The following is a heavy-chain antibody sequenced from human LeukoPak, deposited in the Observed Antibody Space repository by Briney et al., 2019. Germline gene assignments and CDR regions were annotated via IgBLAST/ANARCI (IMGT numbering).Heavy chain of an antibody. J-gene: IGHJ4*02. CDR3: AKDRALGYCSGGSCYGPLFDY. Sequence: TGGSLRLSCAASGFTFDDYAMHWVRQAPGKGLEWVSGIGWNSGSIGYADSVKGRFTISRDNAKNSLYLQMNSLRAEDTALYYCAKDRALGYCSGGSCYGPLFDYWGQGTLVTVSS. V-gene: IGHV3-9*01. D-gene: IGHD2-15*01. CDR1: GFTFDDYA. CDR2: IGWNSGSI.